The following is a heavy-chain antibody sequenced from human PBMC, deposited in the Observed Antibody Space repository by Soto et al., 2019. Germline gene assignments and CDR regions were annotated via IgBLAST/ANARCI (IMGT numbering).Heavy chain of an antibody. J-gene: IGHJ6*02. D-gene: IGHD3-10*01. V-gene: IGHV3-30*18. CDR3: AKDRVEVQYYYYYYGMDV. CDR1: GFTFSTYG. Sequence: GGSLRLSCAASGFTFSTYGMHWVRQAPGKGLEWVAVMSYDGTNKYYADSVKGRFTISRDNSKNTLYLQMNSLRAEDTAVYYCAKDRVEVQYYYYYYGMDVWGQGTTVTVSS. CDR2: MSYDGTNK.